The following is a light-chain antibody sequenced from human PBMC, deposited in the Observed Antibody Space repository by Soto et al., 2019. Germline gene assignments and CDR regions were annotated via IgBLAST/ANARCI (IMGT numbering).Light chain of an antibody. CDR1: SGSIASNY. J-gene: IGLJ3*02. V-gene: IGLV6-57*01. CDR2: EDK. CDR3: QSFDSSDQV. Sequence: NFMLTQPHSVSASPGKTVTISCTRSSGSIASNYVQWYQQRPGSSPTTVIYEDKQRPSGVPDRFSGSIDSSSNSASLTISGLKTEDEADYYCQSFDSSDQVFGGGTKLTVL.